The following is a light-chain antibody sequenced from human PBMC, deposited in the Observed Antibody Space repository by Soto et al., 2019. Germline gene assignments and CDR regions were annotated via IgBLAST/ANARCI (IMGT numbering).Light chain of an antibody. CDR1: QSVSSN. J-gene: IGKJ5*01. CDR3: QQRRNWPLIT. Sequence: EIVMTQSPVTMSVSPGERATFSCRGSQSVSSNLAWYQQNPGPAPSLLIYGAFTRATGIPARFSGSGSGTEFTLTISGLQSDDFAVYFCQQRRNWPLITFGQGTRLEI. V-gene: IGKV3-15*01. CDR2: GAF.